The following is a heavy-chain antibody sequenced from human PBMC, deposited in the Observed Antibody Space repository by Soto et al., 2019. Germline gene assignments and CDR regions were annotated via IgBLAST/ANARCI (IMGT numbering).Heavy chain of an antibody. D-gene: IGHD3-9*01. CDR2: INHSGST. J-gene: IGHJ6*02. CDR1: GGSFSGYY. Sequence: LSLTCAVYGGSFSGYYWSWIRQPPGKGLEWIGEINHSGSTNYNPSLKSRVTISVDTSKNQFSLKLSSVTAADTAVYYCARGLALGDDILTGYPLYYYYYGMDVWGQGTTVTVSS. V-gene: IGHV4-34*01. CDR3: ARGLALGDDILTGYPLYYYYYGMDV.